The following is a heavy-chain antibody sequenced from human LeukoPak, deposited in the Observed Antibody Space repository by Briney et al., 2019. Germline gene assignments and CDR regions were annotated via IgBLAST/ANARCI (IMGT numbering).Heavy chain of an antibody. CDR1: GFTFSSYW. Sequence: GGSLRLSCAASGFTFSSYWMSWVRQAPGKGLEWVANIKQDGSESYYVDSVKGRFSISRDNAKNSLYLQMDSLRVEDTALYYCARDKSVAATDTGSLFACWGQGTLVTVSS. D-gene: IGHD6-13*01. CDR2: IKQDGSES. J-gene: IGHJ4*02. V-gene: IGHV3-7*01. CDR3: ARDKSVAATDTGSLFAC.